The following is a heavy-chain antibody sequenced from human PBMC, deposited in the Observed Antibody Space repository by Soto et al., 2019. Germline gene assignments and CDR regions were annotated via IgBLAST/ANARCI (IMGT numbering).Heavy chain of an antibody. D-gene: IGHD3-22*01. V-gene: IGHV1-3*01. Sequence: ASVKVSCKASGYTFTNYAMHWVRQAPGQRLEWMRWINAGNGNTRYSQKFQGRVTITRDTSASTVYMELSSLRSEDTAVYYCARDGADYYESSAMDVWGQGTTVTVSS. CDR2: INAGNGNT. J-gene: IGHJ6*02. CDR3: ARDGADYYESSAMDV. CDR1: GYTFTNYA.